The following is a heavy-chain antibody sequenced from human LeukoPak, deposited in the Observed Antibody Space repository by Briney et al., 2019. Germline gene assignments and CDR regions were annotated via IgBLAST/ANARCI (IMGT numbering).Heavy chain of an antibody. CDR1: GGSFSGYY. J-gene: IGHJ3*02. D-gene: IGHD6-19*01. CDR3: ARAMSSGWYGDI. Sequence: SETLSLTCAVYGGSFSGYYWSWIRQPPGKGLEWIGEINHSGSTNYNPSLKSRVTISVDTSKNQFSLKLSSVTAADTAVYYCARAMSSGWYGDIWGQGTMVTVSS. V-gene: IGHV4-34*01. CDR2: INHSGST.